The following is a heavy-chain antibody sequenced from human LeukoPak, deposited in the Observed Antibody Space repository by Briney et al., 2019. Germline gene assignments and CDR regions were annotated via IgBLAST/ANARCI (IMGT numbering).Heavy chain of an antibody. CDR2: IYYSGST. V-gene: IGHV4-31*03. CDR3: ARGRPTGPDY. CDR1: GGSISSGGYY. J-gene: IGHJ4*02. D-gene: IGHD3-10*01. Sequence: PSETLSLTCTVSGGSISSGGYYWSWIRQHPGKGLEWIGYIYYSGSTYYNPSLKSRVTISVDTSKSQFSLKLSSVTAADTAVYYCARGRPTGPDYWGQGTLVTVSS.